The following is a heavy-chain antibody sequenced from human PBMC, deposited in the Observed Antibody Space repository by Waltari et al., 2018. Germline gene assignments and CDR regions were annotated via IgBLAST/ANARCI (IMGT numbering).Heavy chain of an antibody. D-gene: IGHD6-6*01. V-gene: IGHV3-7*01. CDR1: GFMFINYW. J-gene: IGHJ4*02. Sequence: EVQLVESGGGLVQPGGSLRLSCAASGFMFINYWIGWVRQAPGKGLEWVANLKQDGSEADYMASMKGRFTISRDNAKNSVFLQINGLRAEDTAVYYCARIGYSSSSFDYWGQGILVTVSS. CDR2: LKQDGSEA. CDR3: ARIGYSSSSFDY.